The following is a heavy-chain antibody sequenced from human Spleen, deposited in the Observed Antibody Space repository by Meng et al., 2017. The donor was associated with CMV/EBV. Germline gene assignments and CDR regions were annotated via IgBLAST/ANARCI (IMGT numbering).Heavy chain of an antibody. CDR1: RFTFSSYG. J-gene: IGHJ6*02. V-gene: IGHV3-30*03. CDR3: ARARGPYYYYYGMDV. CDR2: ISYDGSNK. Sequence: GESLKISCAASRFTFSSYGMHWVRQAPGKGLEWMAVISYDGSNKYYADSVKGRFTISRDNSKNTLYLQMNSLRAEDTAVYYCARARGPYYYYYGMDVWGQGTTVTVSS.